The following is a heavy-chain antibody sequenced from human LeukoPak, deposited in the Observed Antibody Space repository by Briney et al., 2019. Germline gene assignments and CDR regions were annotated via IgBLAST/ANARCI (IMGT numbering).Heavy chain of an antibody. J-gene: IGHJ4*02. D-gene: IGHD3-22*01. CDR1: GYTFTGYY. V-gene: IGHV1-2*02. Sequence: ASVKVSCKASGYTFTGYYIQWVRQAPGQGLEWMGWINPHSGGTDHAQKFQGRVTMTRDTSISTAYMELSRLRSEDTAVYYCARDSQYDSRSYDYWGQGTLVTVSS. CDR3: ARDSQYDSRSYDY. CDR2: INPHSGGT.